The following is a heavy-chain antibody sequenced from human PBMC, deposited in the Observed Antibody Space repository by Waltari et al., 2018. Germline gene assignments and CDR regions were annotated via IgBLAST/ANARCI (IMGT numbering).Heavy chain of an antibody. Sequence: EVHLVASGGGLVQPGESLRLSCAASGFPFSTYHMNWVRQAPGKGLEWVSYISSTTTTYYADYVKGRFTISRDNAKNSLYLQMNSLRAEDTALYYCARGRNGYIQDVFDIWGQGTVVSVSS. V-gene: IGHV3-48*01. CDR2: ISSTTTT. J-gene: IGHJ3*02. CDR1: GFPFSTYH. D-gene: IGHD5-12*01. CDR3: ARGRNGYIQDVFDI.